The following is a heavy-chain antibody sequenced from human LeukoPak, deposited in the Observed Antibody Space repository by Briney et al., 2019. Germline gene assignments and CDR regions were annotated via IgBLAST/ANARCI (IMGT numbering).Heavy chain of an antibody. D-gene: IGHD6-19*01. CDR2: IGTAGDT. CDR1: GFTFSSYD. J-gene: IGHJ6*02. CDR3: ARDISHPIGQWYYGMDV. V-gene: IGHV3-13*01. Sequence: GGSLRLSCAASGFTFSSYDMHWVRQATGKGLEWVSAIGTAGDTYYPGSVKGRFTISRENAKNSLYLQMNSLRAGDTAVYYCARDISHPIGQWYYGMDVWGQGTTVTVSS.